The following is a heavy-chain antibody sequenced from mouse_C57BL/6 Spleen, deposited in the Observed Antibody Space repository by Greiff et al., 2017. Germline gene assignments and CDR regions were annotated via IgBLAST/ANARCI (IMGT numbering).Heavy chain of an antibody. Sequence: QVQLQQSGAELVKPGASVKLSCKASGYTFTSYWMHWVKQRPGQGLEWIGMIHPNSGSTNYNEKFKSKATLTVDKSSSTAYMQLSSLTSEDSAVYYCARSPIRSERYFDVWGTGTTVTVSS. CDR3: ARSPIRSERYFDV. J-gene: IGHJ1*03. CDR1: GYTFTSYW. V-gene: IGHV1-64*01. D-gene: IGHD1-1*01. CDR2: IHPNSGST.